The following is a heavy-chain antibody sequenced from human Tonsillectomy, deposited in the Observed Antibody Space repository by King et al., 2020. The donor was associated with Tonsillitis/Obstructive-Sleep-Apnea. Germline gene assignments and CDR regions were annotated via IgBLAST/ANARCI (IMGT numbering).Heavy chain of an antibody. Sequence: QLVQSGGGLVQPGGSLRLSCAASGFTFSSYAMSWVRQAPGKGLEWVSGSSGSGDSTYYADSVKGRFTISRDNSKNTLYLQMNSLRVEDTAVYYCAKVNAYDSIGYYSAWGQGTLVTVSS. V-gene: IGHV3-23*04. CDR3: AKVNAYDSIGYYSA. J-gene: IGHJ5*02. CDR1: GFTFSSYA. D-gene: IGHD3-22*01. CDR2: SSGSGDST.